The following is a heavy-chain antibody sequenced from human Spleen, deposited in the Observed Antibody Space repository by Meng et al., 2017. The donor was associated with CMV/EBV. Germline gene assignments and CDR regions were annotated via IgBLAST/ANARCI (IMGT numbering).Heavy chain of an antibody. Sequence: QVQLVQSGAEVKKPGASVKVSCKASGYTFTGYYMHWVRQAPGQGLEWMGWINPNSGGTNYAQKFQGWVTMTRDTSISTAYMELSRLRSDDTAVYFCARELMVRGGPSAYWGQGTLVTVSS. CDR3: ARELMVRGGPSAY. J-gene: IGHJ4*02. CDR1: GYTFTGYY. V-gene: IGHV1-2*04. CDR2: INPNSGGT. D-gene: IGHD3-10*01.